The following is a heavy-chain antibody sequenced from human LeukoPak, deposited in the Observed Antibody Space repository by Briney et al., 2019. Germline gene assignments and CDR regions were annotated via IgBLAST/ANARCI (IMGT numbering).Heavy chain of an antibody. V-gene: IGHV4-30-4*08. Sequence: SETLSLTCTVSGGSISNSSHYWGWIRQPPGKGLEWIGYIYYSGSTYYNPSLKSRVTISVDTSKNQFSLKLSSVTAADTAVYYCARDHRSYDYCDSSGLSHWGQGTLVTVSS. CDR2: IYYSGST. D-gene: IGHD3-22*01. CDR3: ARDHRSYDYCDSSGLSH. J-gene: IGHJ4*02. CDR1: GGSISNSSHY.